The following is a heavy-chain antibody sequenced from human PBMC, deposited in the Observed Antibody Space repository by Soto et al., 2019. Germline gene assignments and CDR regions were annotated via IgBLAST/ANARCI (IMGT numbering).Heavy chain of an antibody. J-gene: IGHJ4*02. V-gene: IGHV4-61*01. Sequence: QVQLQESGPGLVKPSETLSLTCTVSGGSVSSGSYYWSWIRQPPGKGLEWIGYIYYSGSTNYNPSLKSRVNISVDTSKNQFSLKLSSVTAADTAVYYCAVGFYGDYFDYWGQGTLVTVSS. CDR2: IYYSGST. D-gene: IGHD4-17*01. CDR1: GGSVSSGSYY. CDR3: AVGFYGDYFDY.